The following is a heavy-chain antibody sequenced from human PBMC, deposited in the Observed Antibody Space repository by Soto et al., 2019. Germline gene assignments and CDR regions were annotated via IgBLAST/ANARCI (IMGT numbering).Heavy chain of an antibody. J-gene: IGHJ2*01. V-gene: IGHV1-8*01. D-gene: IGHD2-21*01. CDR2: MNPNSGNT. Sequence: QVQLLQSGAEVKKPGTSVRVSCRASGYTFKGYDINWVRRAPGQGLEWMGWMNPNSGNTAYARECHDRITMTTSVSARSAFMELRRLTPEDMAVYYCARRMTWSRWCFTPGGSGPQVTVSS. CDR1: GYTFKGYD. CDR3: ARRMTWSRWCFTP.